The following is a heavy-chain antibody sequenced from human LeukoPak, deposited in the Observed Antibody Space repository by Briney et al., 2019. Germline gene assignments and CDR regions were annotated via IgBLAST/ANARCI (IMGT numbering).Heavy chain of an antibody. CDR2: IKQDGSEK. J-gene: IGHJ3*02. CDR1: GFTFSSYW. CDR3: ARGPNDRLPMIVVVSAFDI. D-gene: IGHD3-22*01. V-gene: IGHV3-7*01. Sequence: PGGSLRLSCAASGFTFSSYWMSWVRQAPGKGLEWVANIKQDGSEKYYVDSVKGRFTISRDNAKNSLYLQMNSLRAEDTAVYYCARGPNDRLPMIVVVSAFDIWGQGTMVTVSS.